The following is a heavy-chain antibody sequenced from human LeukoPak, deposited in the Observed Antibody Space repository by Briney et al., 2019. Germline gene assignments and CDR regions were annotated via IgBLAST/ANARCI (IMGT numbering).Heavy chain of an antibody. CDR3: ARRGQTYYDFWSGYPSRKNAFDI. J-gene: IGHJ3*02. Sequence: KPSETLSLTCTVSGGSISSSSYYWGWIRQPPGKGLEWIVRIYYSGSTYYNPSLKSRVTISVDTSKNQFSLRLSSVTAADTAVYYCARRGQTYYDFWSGYPSRKNAFDIWGQGTMVTVSS. D-gene: IGHD3-3*01. CDR1: GGSISSSSYY. V-gene: IGHV4-39*01. CDR2: IYYSGST.